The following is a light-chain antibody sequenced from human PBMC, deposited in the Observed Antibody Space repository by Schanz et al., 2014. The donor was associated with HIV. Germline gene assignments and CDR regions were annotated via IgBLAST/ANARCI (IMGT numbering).Light chain of an antibody. CDR2: GDN. Sequence: QSVLTQPPSLSGAPGQWVTVSCSGGSSNIGAGFDVHWYQQLPGTAPKLLIYGDNSRPSGVPDRFSGSKSGTSASLAITGLQAEDEADYYCQSYDSSLSALFGGGTKVTVL. CDR3: QSYDSSLSAL. J-gene: IGLJ2*01. V-gene: IGLV1-40*01. CDR1: SSNIGAGFD.